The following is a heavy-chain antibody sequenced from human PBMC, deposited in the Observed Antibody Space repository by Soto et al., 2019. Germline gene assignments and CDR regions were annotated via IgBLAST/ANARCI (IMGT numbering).Heavy chain of an antibody. V-gene: IGHV4-34*01. CDR3: ARGKEDYDFWRGYPYYYYYGMDV. Sequence: QVQLQQWGAGLLKPSETLSLTCAVYGGSFSGYYWSWIRQPPGKGLVWIGEINHSGSTNYNPSLKSRVTISVDTSKNQFSLKLSSVTAADTAVYYCARGKEDYDFWRGYPYYYYYGMDVWGQGTTVTVSS. J-gene: IGHJ6*02. CDR1: GGSFSGYY. D-gene: IGHD3-3*01. CDR2: INHSGST.